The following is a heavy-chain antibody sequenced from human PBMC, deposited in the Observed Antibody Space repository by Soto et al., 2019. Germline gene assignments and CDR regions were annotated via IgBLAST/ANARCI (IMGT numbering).Heavy chain of an antibody. J-gene: IGHJ3*02. CDR1: GGTFSSYA. CDR2: IIPIFGTA. V-gene: IGHV1-69*13. Sequence: GASVKVSCKASGGTFSSYAISWVRQAPGQGLEWMGGIIPIFGTANYAQKFQGRVTITADESTSTAYMELSSLRSEDTAVYYCARGTLTIFGGSDAFDIWGQGTMVTVSS. D-gene: IGHD3-3*01. CDR3: ARGTLTIFGGSDAFDI.